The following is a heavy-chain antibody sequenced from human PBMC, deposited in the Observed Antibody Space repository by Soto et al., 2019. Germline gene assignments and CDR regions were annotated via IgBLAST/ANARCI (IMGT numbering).Heavy chain of an antibody. Sequence: QVQLVQSGAEVKKPGSSVKVSCKASGGTFSSYAISWVRQAPGQGLEWMGGIIPIFGTAHYAQKFQGRVTITADESTSTAYMELSSLRSEDTAVYYCARGVGYTMVRGYYFDYWGQGTLVTVSS. D-gene: IGHD3-10*01. V-gene: IGHV1-69*01. CDR2: IIPIFGTA. CDR3: ARGVGYTMVRGYYFDY. CDR1: GGTFSSYA. J-gene: IGHJ4*02.